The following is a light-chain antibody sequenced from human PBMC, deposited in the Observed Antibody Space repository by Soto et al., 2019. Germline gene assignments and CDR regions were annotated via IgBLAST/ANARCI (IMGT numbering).Light chain of an antibody. V-gene: IGLV2-23*01. CDR2: EAG. CDR3: XSXXXXXX. J-gene: IGLJ2*01. CDR1: SNDVGTYNL. Sequence: QSALTQPASVSGSPGQSITISCTGISNDVGTYNLVSWYQHHPGKAPKLIMYEAGKRPSGVPNRFSGSKSGNTASLTISGLHSEDEADYYCXSXXXXXXFGG.